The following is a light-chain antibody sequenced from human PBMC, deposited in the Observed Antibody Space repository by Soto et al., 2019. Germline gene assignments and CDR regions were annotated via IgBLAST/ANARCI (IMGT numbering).Light chain of an antibody. Sequence: EIVLTQSPATLSLSPGERATLSCRASQSVSRNLAWYQQKPGQAPRLLIYGASSRATGIPDRFSGSGSGTDFTLTISRLEPEDFAVYYCQQYDSSPKTFGQGTKVDI. V-gene: IGKV3-20*01. CDR1: QSVSRN. CDR3: QQYDSSPKT. J-gene: IGKJ1*01. CDR2: GAS.